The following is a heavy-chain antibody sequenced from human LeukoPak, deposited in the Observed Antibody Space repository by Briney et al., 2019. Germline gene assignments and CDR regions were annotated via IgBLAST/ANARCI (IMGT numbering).Heavy chain of an antibody. CDR1: GCTLTELS. CDR3: ATDLGDILTGSAYAFDI. J-gene: IGHJ3*02. V-gene: IGHV1-24*01. D-gene: IGHD3-9*01. CDR2: FDPEDGET. Sequence: ASVKVSCKVSGCTLTELSMHWVRQAPGKGLEWMGGFDPEDGETIYAQKFQGRVTMTEDTSTDTAYMELSSLRSEDTAVYYCATDLGDILTGSAYAFDIWGQGTMVTVSS.